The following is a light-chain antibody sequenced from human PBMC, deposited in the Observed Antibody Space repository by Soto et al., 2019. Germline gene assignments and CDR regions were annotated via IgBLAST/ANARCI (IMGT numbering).Light chain of an antibody. J-gene: IGKJ1*01. V-gene: IGKV1-5*03. Sequence: DIQMTQSPSTLSASVGDRVTITCRASQSISNWLAWYQQKPGKAPRLLIYKASSLDSGVPSRFSGGGSGTEFTLTITSPQPDDFATYYCQQCSTYSRAFGQGTKVEIK. CDR3: QQCSTYSRA. CDR2: KAS. CDR1: QSISNW.